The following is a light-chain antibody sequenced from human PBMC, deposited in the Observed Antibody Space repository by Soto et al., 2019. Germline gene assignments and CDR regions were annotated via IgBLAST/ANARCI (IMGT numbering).Light chain of an antibody. J-gene: IGKJ4*01. V-gene: IGKV3D-15*01. CDR2: SAS. CDR3: QQYHNWPIT. CDR1: QSLTSD. Sequence: EIVMTQSPATLSVSPGETASLSCRASQSLTSDLAWYQQKPGQAPRLLIYSASTRATGIPARFSGSVSGTEFTLTISSLQSEDFENYFCQQYHNWPITFGGGTRVEIK.